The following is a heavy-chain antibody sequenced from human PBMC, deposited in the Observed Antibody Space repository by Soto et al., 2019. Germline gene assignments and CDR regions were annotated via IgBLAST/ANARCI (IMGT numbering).Heavy chain of an antibody. Sequence: QVQLVQSGTEVKKPGSSVKVSCKASGDTFSFYTINWVRQAPGLGLEWMGRVNPILSRSNYAQKFQGRVTITADKSTRTAYMERRSLSSEDTACYYCATCYGSVYWEFASGGQGALLPVS. CDR3: ATCYGSVYWEFAS. V-gene: IGHV1-69*02. J-gene: IGHJ4*02. CDR2: VNPILSRS. D-gene: IGHD3-10*01. CDR1: GDTFSFYT.